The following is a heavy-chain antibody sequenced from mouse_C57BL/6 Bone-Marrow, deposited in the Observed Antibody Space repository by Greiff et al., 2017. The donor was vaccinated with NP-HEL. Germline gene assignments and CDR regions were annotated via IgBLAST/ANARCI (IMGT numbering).Heavy chain of an antibody. CDR2: INPNNGGT. CDR3: ARTGYYSYYFDY. V-gene: IGHV1-26*01. D-gene: IGHD2-3*01. Sequence: EVQLQQSGPELVKPGASVKISCKASGYTFTDYYMNWVKQSHGKSLEWIGDINPNNGGTSYNQKFKGKATLTVDKYSSTAYMELRSLTSEDSAVYYCARTGYYSYYFDYWGQGTTLTVSS. J-gene: IGHJ2*01. CDR1: GYTFTDYY.